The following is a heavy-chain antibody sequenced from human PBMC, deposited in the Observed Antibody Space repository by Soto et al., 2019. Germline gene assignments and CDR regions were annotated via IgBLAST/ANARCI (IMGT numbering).Heavy chain of an antibody. J-gene: IGHJ3*02. D-gene: IGHD3-22*01. CDR1: GFICSSYD. V-gene: IGHV3-23*01. CDR3: ARLYTSPVHSSGPGGAFDI. CDR2: ILVDGRT. Sequence: GGSLRLSCAASGFICSSYDMSWVRQAPGNGLEWVSTILVDGRTFYVDSVKGRFTISRDSSQNTVYLQMNSLTAGDTATYYCARLYTSPVHSSGPGGAFDIWGQGTMVTVSS.